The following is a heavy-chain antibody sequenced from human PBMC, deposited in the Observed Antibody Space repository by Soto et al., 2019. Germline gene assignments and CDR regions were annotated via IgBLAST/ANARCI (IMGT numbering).Heavy chain of an antibody. CDR3: ARGSGYHNY. V-gene: IGHV5-51*04. CDR1: VYPFTTNC. Sequence: GESLKISCKGSVYPFTTNCIAWVRQMPGKGLERMWVIYPSDSDTTYSPSFRGPVTISVDTPTSTAYLQWSSLRASDPAIYSYARGSGYHNYGGQGTLVNVSS. J-gene: IGHJ4*02. CDR2: IYPSDSDT. D-gene: IGHD5-12*01.